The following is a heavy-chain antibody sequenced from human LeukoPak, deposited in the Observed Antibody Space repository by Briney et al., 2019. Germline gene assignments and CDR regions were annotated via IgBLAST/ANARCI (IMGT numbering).Heavy chain of an antibody. CDR3: ARDRWFGESVVDY. Sequence: PGGSLRLSCAASGFTFSSYAMSWVRQAPGKGLEWVSAISGSGGSTYYADSVKGRFTISRDNAKNTLYLQMNSLRAEDTAVYYCARDRWFGESVVDYWGQGTLVTVSS. CDR1: GFTFSSYA. CDR2: ISGSGGST. J-gene: IGHJ4*02. V-gene: IGHV3-23*01. D-gene: IGHD3-10*01.